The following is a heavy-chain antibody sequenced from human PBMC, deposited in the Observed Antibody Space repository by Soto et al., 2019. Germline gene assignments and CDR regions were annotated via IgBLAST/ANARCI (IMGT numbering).Heavy chain of an antibody. D-gene: IGHD1-26*01. Sequence: SETLSLTCTVSGGSISSGGYYWSWIRQHPGKGLEWIGYIYYSGSTYYNPSLKSRVTISVDTSKNQFSLKLSSVTAADTAVHYCARVPVSRGWDSHWGQGTLVTVSS. J-gene: IGHJ4*02. CDR3: ARVPVSRGWDSH. CDR1: GGSISSGGYY. V-gene: IGHV4-31*03. CDR2: IYYSGST.